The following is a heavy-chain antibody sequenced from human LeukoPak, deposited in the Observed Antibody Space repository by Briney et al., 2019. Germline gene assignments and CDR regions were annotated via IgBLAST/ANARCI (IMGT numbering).Heavy chain of an antibody. CDR2: LYYSSNT. V-gene: IGHV4-39*01. CDR1: GGSISNNNYF. Sequence: SETLSLTCAVSGGSISNNNYFCGWIRQPPGKGLEWIGSLYYSSNTYYNPSLESRVTISVDMSKNQFSLKLSSVTAADTAVYYCARQLTYYDFWSGYYHLGHFDYWGQGTLVTVSS. CDR3: ARQLTYYDFWSGYYHLGHFDY. D-gene: IGHD3-3*01. J-gene: IGHJ4*02.